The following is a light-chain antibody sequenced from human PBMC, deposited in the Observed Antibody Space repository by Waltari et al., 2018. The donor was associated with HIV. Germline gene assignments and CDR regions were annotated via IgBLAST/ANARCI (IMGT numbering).Light chain of an antibody. Sequence: EIVLTQSPGTLSLSPGERAALSCRASQRVTSNYLAWYQQKPGRAPRLLISGASNRASGIPDRFSGSVAGTDFTLTISRLEPEDFAVYYCQQYGTSQWTFGRGTKVEI. CDR2: GAS. CDR1: QRVTSNY. J-gene: IGKJ1*01. CDR3: QQYGTSQWT. V-gene: IGKV3-20*01.